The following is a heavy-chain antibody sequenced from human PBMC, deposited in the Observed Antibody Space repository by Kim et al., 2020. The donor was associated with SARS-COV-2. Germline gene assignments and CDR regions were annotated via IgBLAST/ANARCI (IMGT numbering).Heavy chain of an antibody. J-gene: IGHJ4*02. Sequence: ADHVKGRFTIARDNAKNSLYLQMNSLRAEDTAVYYCARATTGTTLNYFDYWGQGTLVTVSS. CDR3: ARATTGTTLNYFDY. V-gene: IGHV3-48*03. D-gene: IGHD1-1*01.